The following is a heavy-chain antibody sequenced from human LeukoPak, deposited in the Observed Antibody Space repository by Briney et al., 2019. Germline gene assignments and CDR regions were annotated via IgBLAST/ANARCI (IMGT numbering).Heavy chain of an antibody. CDR3: ATTHYYGSGSYPNEAFDI. CDR1: GYTLTELS. J-gene: IGHJ3*02. Sequence: ASVKVSCKVSGYTLTELSMHWVRQAPGKGLEWVGGFDPEDGETIYAQKFQGRVTMTEDTSTDTAYMELSSLRSEDTAVYYCATTHYYGSGSYPNEAFDIWGQGTMVTVSS. D-gene: IGHD3-10*01. V-gene: IGHV1-24*01. CDR2: FDPEDGET.